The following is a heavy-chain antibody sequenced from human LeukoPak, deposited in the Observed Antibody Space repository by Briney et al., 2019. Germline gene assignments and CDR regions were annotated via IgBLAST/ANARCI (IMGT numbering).Heavy chain of an antibody. V-gene: IGHV3-33*01. D-gene: IGHD1-1*01. CDR1: GLTFRRYG. CDR2: IWNDGSKK. J-gene: IGHJ5*02. CDR3: GRDRRTTNNWIDT. Sequence: PGGSLRLSCAAIGLTFRRYGLHWVRQAPGKGLEWVTFIWNDGSKKYYADSAKGRFTISRDDSKNTLYLQMNSLRAEDTAVYYCGRDRRTTNNWIDTWGQGTLVSVSS.